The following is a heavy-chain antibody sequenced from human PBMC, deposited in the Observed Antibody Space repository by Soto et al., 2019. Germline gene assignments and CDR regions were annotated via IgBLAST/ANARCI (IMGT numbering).Heavy chain of an antibody. D-gene: IGHD3-10*01. CDR1: GFIFSSYA. Sequence: GESLKISCAASGFIFSSYAMHWVRQAPGKGLEYVSAISSNGDSTYYANSVKGRFTISRDNSKNTLYLQMGSLRAEDMAVYYCARDRNRSGSGTYCDYWGQGTLVTVSS. CDR2: ISSNGDST. V-gene: IGHV3-64*01. J-gene: IGHJ4*02. CDR3: ARDRNRSGSGTYCDY.